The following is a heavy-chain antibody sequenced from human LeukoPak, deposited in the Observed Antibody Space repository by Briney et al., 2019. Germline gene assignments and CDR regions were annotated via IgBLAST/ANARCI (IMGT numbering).Heavy chain of an antibody. CDR1: GYTFTGYY. D-gene: IGHD3-22*01. V-gene: IGHV1-2*02. CDR3: ARDRFYYDSSGCFDY. J-gene: IGHJ4*02. CDR2: INPNSGGT. Sequence: ASVKVSCKASGYTFTGYYMHWVRQAPGQGLEWMGWINPNSGGTNYAQKFQGRVTMTRDTSISTAYMELSRLRSDDTAVYYCARDRFYYDSSGCFDYWGQGTLVTVSS.